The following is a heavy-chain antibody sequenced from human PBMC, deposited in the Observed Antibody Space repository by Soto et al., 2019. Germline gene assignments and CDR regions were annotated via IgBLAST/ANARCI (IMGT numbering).Heavy chain of an antibody. D-gene: IGHD2-15*01. CDR2: IFHSGNA. J-gene: IGHJ4*01. V-gene: IGHV4-59*01. CDR3: ARAHAPTLPFDS. Sequence: SETLSLTCTVSGGSIRNVYWSWIRQAPGKGLEWIGFIFHSGNAKYNPSLKSRVTISVDTSKNQFSLSLDSVTAADTAVYFCARAHAPTLPFDSWGQGTLVTVSA. CDR1: GGSIRNVY.